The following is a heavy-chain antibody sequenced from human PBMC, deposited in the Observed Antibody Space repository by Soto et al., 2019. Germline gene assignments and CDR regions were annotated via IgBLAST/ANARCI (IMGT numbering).Heavy chain of an antibody. D-gene: IGHD4-17*01. CDR3: ASVILATVTTFWFDP. Sequence: SETLSLTCAVSGGSMSSGGYSWSWIRQPPGKGLEWIGNIYHSGSTYYTPSLMSRVIISVDRSKNQFSLKLSSLTAADTPVYYCASVILATVTTFWFDPWGQGTLVTVSS. V-gene: IGHV4-30-2*01. CDR1: GGSMSSGGYS. J-gene: IGHJ5*02. CDR2: IYHSGST.